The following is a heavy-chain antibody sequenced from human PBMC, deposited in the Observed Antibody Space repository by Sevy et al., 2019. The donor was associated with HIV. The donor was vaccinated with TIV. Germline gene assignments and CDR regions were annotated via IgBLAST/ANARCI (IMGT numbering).Heavy chain of an antibody. Sequence: GGSLRLSCAGSGFSFSTNGMHWVRQAPGKGLDWVAVITKNGDYKYYADSVKGRFTISRDNSKNSLFLQMNSLRTEDTALYYCVKDSGYSNGWYPRFDPWGQGTLVTVSS. CDR1: GFSFSTNG. D-gene: IGHD6-19*01. CDR3: VKDSGYSNGWYPRFDP. V-gene: IGHV3-30*18. J-gene: IGHJ5*02. CDR2: ITKNGDYK.